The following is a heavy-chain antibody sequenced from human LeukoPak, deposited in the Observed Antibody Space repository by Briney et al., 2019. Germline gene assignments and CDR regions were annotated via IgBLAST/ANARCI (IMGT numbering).Heavy chain of an antibody. D-gene: IGHD2-21*01. V-gene: IGHV3-13*04. CDR3: VRGGHIGFDY. CDR2: IASAGDT. J-gene: IGHJ4*02. Sequence: GGSLRLSCAASGFTFSDFDMHWVRHATGRGLEWVSSIASAGDTYYEGSVRGRFTISRENAKNSLYLQMNSLRAGDTAVYYCVRGGHIGFDYWGRGTLVTVS. CDR1: GFTFSDFD.